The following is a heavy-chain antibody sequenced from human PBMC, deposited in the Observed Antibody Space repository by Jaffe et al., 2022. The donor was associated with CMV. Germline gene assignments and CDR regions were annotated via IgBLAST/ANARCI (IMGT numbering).Heavy chain of an antibody. Sequence: EVQLVESGGGLVKPGGSLRLSCAASGFTFSSYSMNWVRQAPGKGLEWVSSISSSSSYIYYADSVKGRFTISRDNAKNSLYLQMNSLRAEDTAVYYCARAMGVIGTYSNYNYYYYYGMDVWGQGTTVTVSS. D-gene: IGHD4-4*01. J-gene: IGHJ6*02. CDR3: ARAMGVIGTYSNYNYYYYYGMDV. V-gene: IGHV3-21*01. CDR2: ISSSSSYI. CDR1: GFTFSSYS.